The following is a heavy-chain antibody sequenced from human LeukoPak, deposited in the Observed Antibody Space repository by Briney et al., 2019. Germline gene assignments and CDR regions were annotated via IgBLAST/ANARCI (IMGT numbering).Heavy chain of an antibody. CDR1: GYRFSNSW. J-gene: IGHJ4*02. V-gene: IGHV5-51*01. D-gene: IGHD1-26*01. Sequence: GESLQISCKGSGYRFSNSWIGWVRQMPGKGLQWMGIIYPGDSDTRYSPSFQGQVTISTDKSINTAYLQWSSLKSSDTAIYYCARRRSGNYTFFFDYWGQGTLVTVSS. CDR3: ARRRSGNYTFFFDY. CDR2: IYPGDSDT.